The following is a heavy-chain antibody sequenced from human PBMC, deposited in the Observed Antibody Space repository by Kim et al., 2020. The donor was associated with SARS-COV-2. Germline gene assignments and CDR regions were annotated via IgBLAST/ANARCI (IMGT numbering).Heavy chain of an antibody. CDR3: ASDSAAAGTVGHYYYYGMDV. CDR1: GGSISSSSYY. J-gene: IGHJ6*02. D-gene: IGHD6-13*01. Sequence: SETLSLTCTVSGGSISSSSYYWGWIRQPPGKGLEWIGSIYYSGSTYYNPSLKSRVTISVDTSKNQFSLKLSSVTAADTAVYYCASDSAAAGTVGHYYYYGMDVWGQGTTVTVSS. CDR2: IYYSGST. V-gene: IGHV4-39*07.